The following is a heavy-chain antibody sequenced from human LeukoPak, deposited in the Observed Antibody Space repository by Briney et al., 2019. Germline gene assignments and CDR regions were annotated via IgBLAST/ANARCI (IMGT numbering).Heavy chain of an antibody. J-gene: IGHJ6*03. CDR3: ARENWNDVGDYYYYMDV. D-gene: IGHD1-1*01. CDR1: GYSFTSYG. CDR2: ISAYNGNT. Sequence: ASVKVSCKASGYSFTSYGTSWVRQAPGQGLEWMGWISAYNGNTNYAQKLQGRVTMTTDTSTSTAYMELRSLRSDDTAVYYCARENWNDVGDYYYYMDVWGKGTTVTVSS. V-gene: IGHV1-18*01.